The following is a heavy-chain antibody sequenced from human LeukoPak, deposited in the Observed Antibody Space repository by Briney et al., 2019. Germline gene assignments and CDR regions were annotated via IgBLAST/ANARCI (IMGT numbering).Heavy chain of an antibody. CDR2: INPNSGGT. J-gene: IGHJ4*02. CDR1: GNTXTGYF. Sequence: ASVKVSCKASGNTXTGYFMHGVRQAPGQGLEWMGWINPNSGGTNYAQKFQGRVTMTRDTSISTAYMELSSLRSDDTAIYFCARGGLQLWFLVDYWGQGTLVTVSS. CDR3: ARGGLQLWFLVDY. D-gene: IGHD5-18*01. V-gene: IGHV1-2*02.